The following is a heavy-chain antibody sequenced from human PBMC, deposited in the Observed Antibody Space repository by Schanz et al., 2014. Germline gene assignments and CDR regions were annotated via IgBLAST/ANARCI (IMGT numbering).Heavy chain of an antibody. Sequence: QVQLVESGGGVVQPGRSLRLSCAASGFTFSDYYMAWIRQAPGKGLEWVSYISSSSSYTNYADSVKARFTISRDNSKNSVSLQMDSLRPEDTAVYFCARVDSGYDSHLYYYYYYMDVWGKGTTVTVSS. CDR3: ARVDSGYDSHLYYYYYYMDV. CDR2: ISSSSSYT. V-gene: IGHV3-11*06. D-gene: IGHD5-12*01. CDR1: GFTFSDYY. J-gene: IGHJ6*03.